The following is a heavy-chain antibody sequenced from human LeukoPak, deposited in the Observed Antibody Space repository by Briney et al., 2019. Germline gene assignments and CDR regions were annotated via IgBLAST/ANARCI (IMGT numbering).Heavy chain of an antibody. D-gene: IGHD6-19*01. CDR3: AKLRHPYSSGWYYFDY. CDR1: GFTFSSYG. CDR2: ISYDGSNK. J-gene: IGHJ4*02. V-gene: IGHV3-30*18. Sequence: GGSLRLSCAASGFTFSSYGMHWVRQAPGKGLEWVAVISYDGSNKYYADSVKGRFTISRDNSKNTLYLQMNSLRAEDTAVYYCAKLRHPYSSGWYYFDYWGQGTLVTVSS.